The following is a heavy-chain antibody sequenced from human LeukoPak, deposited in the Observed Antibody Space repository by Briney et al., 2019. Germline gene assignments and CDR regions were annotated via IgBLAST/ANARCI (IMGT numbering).Heavy chain of an antibody. D-gene: IGHD3-10*01. CDR1: GGSISSYY. CDR2: IYYSGST. J-gene: IGHJ4*02. V-gene: IGHV4-59*12. Sequence: PSETLSLTCTVSGGSISSYYWSWIRQPPGKGLEWIGYIYYSGSTNYNPSLKSRVTISVDTSKNQFSLKLSSVTAAGTAVYYCASYYGSGSYYRGGPFDYWGQGTLVTVSS. CDR3: ASYYGSGSYYRGGPFDY.